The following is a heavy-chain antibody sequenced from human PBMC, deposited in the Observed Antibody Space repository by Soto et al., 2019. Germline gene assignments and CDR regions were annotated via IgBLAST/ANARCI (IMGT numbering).Heavy chain of an antibody. Sequence: QVQLQESGPGLVKPSETLSLTCTVSGGPISSYYWTWIRQPPGKGLELIGYVYYSGGTNYKPSLQSRLHISLYTSKSQFSLNLRSGPAADSTVNYWAINHRYNRGWYESWGQGIRVTVSS. CDR3: AINHRYNRGWYES. V-gene: IGHV4-59*03. CDR1: GGPISSYY. D-gene: IGHD1-20*01. CDR2: VYYSGGT. J-gene: IGHJ5*01.